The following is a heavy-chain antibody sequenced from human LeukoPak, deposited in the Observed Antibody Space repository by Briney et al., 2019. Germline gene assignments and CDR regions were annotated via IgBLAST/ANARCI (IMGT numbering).Heavy chain of an antibody. CDR1: GYTLTGYY. CDR3: ARELGWLQFAPGY. D-gene: IGHD5-24*01. J-gene: IGHJ4*02. CDR2: INANSGGT. Sequence: ASVKVSCKASGYTLTGYYIHWVRQGPGQGLEWMGWINANSGGTNYAQKFQGRVTMTRDTSINTAYMELSSLRSDDTAVYYCARELGWLQFAPGYWGQGTLVTVSS. V-gene: IGHV1-2*02.